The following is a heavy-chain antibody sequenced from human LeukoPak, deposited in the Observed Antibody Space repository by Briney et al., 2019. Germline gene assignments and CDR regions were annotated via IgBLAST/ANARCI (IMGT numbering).Heavy chain of an antibody. CDR1: GGSISYYY. V-gene: IGHV4-59*01. CDR2: IHYTGST. Sequence: SETLSLTCTVSGGSISYYYWGWIRQPPGKGLEWIGYIHYTGSTNYNPSLKSRVTISVVTSKNQFSLKLSSVTAADTAVYYCARVEEGYGSGRRENYYYYYMDVWGKGTTVTISS. J-gene: IGHJ6*03. CDR3: ARVEEGYGSGRRENYYYYYMDV. D-gene: IGHD3-10*01.